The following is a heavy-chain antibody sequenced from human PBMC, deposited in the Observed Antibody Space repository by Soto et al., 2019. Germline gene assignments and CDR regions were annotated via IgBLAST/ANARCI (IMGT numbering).Heavy chain of an antibody. CDR3: ARGGVCSSTSCYGYYYYYYMDV. J-gene: IGHJ6*03. CDR2: IGTAGDT. V-gene: IGHV3-13*01. D-gene: IGHD2-2*01. CDR1: GFTFSSYD. Sequence: GGSLRLSCAASGFTFSSYDMHWVRQATGKGLEWVSAIGTAGDTYYPGSVKGRFTISRENAKNALYLQMNSLRAGDTAVYYCARGGVCSSTSCYGYYYYYYMDVWGKGTTVTVSS.